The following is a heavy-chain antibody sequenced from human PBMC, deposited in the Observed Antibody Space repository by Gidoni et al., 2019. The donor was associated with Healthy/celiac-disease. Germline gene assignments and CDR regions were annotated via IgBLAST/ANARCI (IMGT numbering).Heavy chain of an antibody. Sequence: QLQLQESGPGLVKPSETLSLTCTVSGGSISSSSYYWGWIRQPPGKGLEWIGSIYYSGSTYYNPSLKSRVTISVDTSKNQFSLKLSSVTAADTAVYYCALYSSSWYGGDYWGQGTLVTVSS. V-gene: IGHV4-39*01. CDR2: IYYSGST. CDR3: ALYSSSWYGGDY. CDR1: GGSISSSSYY. J-gene: IGHJ4*02. D-gene: IGHD6-13*01.